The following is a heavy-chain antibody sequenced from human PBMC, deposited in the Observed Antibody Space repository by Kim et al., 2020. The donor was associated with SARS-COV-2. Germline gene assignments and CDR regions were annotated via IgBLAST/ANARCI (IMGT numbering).Heavy chain of an antibody. CDR1: GGSISSSSYY. J-gene: IGHJ4*02. CDR3: ARHDRVALGSGWYD. D-gene: IGHD6-19*01. V-gene: IGHV4-39*01. Sequence: SETLSLTCTVSGGSISSSSYYWGWIRQPPGKGLEWIGSIYYSGSTYYNPSLKSRVTISVDTSKNQFSLKLSSVTAADTAGYYCARHDRVALGSGWYDWGQGTLVTVSS. CDR2: IYYSGST.